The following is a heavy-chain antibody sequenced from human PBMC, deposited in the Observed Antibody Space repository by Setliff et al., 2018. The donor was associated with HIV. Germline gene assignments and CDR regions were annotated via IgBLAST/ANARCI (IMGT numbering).Heavy chain of an antibody. CDR1: GGSFSDYY. J-gene: IGHJ6*03. D-gene: IGHD2-2*01. CDR2: INHSGRT. V-gene: IGHV4-34*01. Sequence: PSETLSLTCAVYGGSFSDYYWTWIRQPPGKGLAWIGEINHSGRTNYNPSLNSRVSISLDAPKNQFSQKLKSVTSADTAVSYCARFSCTYWYSIPSYYYYHMDVWGNGTTVTVSS. CDR3: ARFSCTYWYSIPSYYYYHMDV.